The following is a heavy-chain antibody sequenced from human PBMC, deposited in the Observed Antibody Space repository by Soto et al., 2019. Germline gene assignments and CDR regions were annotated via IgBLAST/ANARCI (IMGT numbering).Heavy chain of an antibody. Sequence: SETLSLTCTVSGDSISKGDYYWSWIRQPPGRGLEWIGYIDSSGSTYYNPSLKSRLTMSVDMSKNQFSLRLTSVTAADTAVYYSASRYLYWGQGXLVTVSS. V-gene: IGHV4-30-4*01. CDR3: ASRYLY. CDR2: IDSSGST. D-gene: IGHD3-16*02. CDR1: GDSISKGDYY. J-gene: IGHJ4*02.